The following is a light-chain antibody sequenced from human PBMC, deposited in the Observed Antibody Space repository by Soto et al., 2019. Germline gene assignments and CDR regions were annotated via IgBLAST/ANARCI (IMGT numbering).Light chain of an antibody. CDR1: RSDVGAYNY. CDR2: EVT. J-gene: IGLJ1*01. Sequence: QSVLTPPDSVSGSPGQSIAISCTGTRSDVGAYNYVSWYQRHPGKAPKLMISEVTNRPSGVSDRFSGSKSGNTASLTISGLQAEDEADYYCCSYAGSNTYVFGTGTKVTVI. V-gene: IGLV2-14*01. CDR3: CSYAGSNTYV.